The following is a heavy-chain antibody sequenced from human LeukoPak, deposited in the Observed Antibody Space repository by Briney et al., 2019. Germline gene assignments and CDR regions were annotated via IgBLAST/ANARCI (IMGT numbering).Heavy chain of an antibody. D-gene: IGHD3-3*01. CDR2: ISPRGT. CDR1: GVTFTGYY. J-gene: IGHJ6*03. CDR3: ARVQAYYDFWSGYYPQRGYMDV. Sequence: SETLSLTCVMYGVTFTGYYWSWIRQSPGKGLEWMGEISPRGTKYNPSLKSRVTISLDTTKNQFSLILSSVTAADTAVYYCARVQAYYDFWSGYYPQRGYMDVWGKGTTVTVSS. V-gene: IGHV4-34*01.